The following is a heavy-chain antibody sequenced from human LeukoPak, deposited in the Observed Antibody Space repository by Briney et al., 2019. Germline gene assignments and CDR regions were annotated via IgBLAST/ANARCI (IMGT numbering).Heavy chain of an antibody. J-gene: IGHJ4*02. CDR3: ARVQQRGPPYFDY. CDR2: INPSGGST. CDR1: GYTFTSYY. D-gene: IGHD6-13*01. V-gene: IGHV1-46*01. Sequence: ASVKVSCKASGYTFTSYYMHWVRQAPGQGLEWMGIINPSGGSTSYAQKFQGRVTITRNTSISTAYMELSSLRSEDTAVYYCARVQQRGPPYFDYWGQGTLVTVSS.